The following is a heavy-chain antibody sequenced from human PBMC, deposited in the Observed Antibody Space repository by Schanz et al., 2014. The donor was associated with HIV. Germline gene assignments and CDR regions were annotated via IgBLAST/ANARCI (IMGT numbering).Heavy chain of an antibody. J-gene: IGHJ4*02. D-gene: IGHD6-6*01. CDR3: AKGWRGYSISSLVDY. CDR1: GLTFSRHA. V-gene: IGHV3-23*01. CDR2: ISGSGFTT. Sequence: EVQLLESGGHLVQPGGSLRLSCAASGLTFSRHAMSWVRQAPGKGLEWVSVISGSGFTTYYADSVQGRFTISRDNSKNTLYLQMNSLRADDTAVYYCAKGWRGYSISSLVDYWGQGSLVTVSS.